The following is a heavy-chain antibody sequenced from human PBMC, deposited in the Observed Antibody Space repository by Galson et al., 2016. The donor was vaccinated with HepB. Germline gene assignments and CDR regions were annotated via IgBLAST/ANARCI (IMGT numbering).Heavy chain of an antibody. CDR2: INPNGGGT. V-gene: IGHV1-2*02. CDR3: ARVVGGGKYYYYGMDV. J-gene: IGHJ6*04. CDR1: GYTFTDYY. Sequence: SVKVSCKASGYTFTDYYIHWVRQAPGQGLEWMGWINPNGGGTKYAQRFQGRVTMTRDTSISTVYMELSRLTSDDTAGYYWARVVGGGKYYYYGMDVWGKGTTVTVSS. D-gene: IGHD2-2*01.